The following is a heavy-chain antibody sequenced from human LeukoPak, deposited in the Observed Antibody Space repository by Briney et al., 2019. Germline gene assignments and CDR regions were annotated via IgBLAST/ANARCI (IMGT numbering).Heavy chain of an antibody. CDR2: ISSSSSYI. V-gene: IGHV3-21*01. CDR3: SRGRAPDALDL. J-gene: IGHJ3*01. Sequence: GGSLRLSCAASGFSFSSYSMNWVRQAPGKGLEWVSSISSSSSYIYYADSVKGRFTISRDNAKSSLYLQMNSLRGEDTAVYYCSRGRAPDALDLWGQGTMVTVSS. CDR1: GFSFSSYS.